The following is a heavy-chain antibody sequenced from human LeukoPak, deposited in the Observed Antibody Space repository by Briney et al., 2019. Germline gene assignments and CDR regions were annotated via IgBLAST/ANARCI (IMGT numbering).Heavy chain of an antibody. D-gene: IGHD1-20*01. Sequence: GESLKISCKGSGYTFTGYWIGWVRQMPGKGLEWMGIIYPGGSDIKYSPSFQGQVTISVDKSMATAYLQWSSLKASDTAMHYCARHVPYNTWNYFDYWGQGTLVTVSS. V-gene: IGHV5-51*01. CDR3: ARHVPYNTWNYFDY. CDR2: IYPGGSDI. CDR1: GYTFTGYW. J-gene: IGHJ4*02.